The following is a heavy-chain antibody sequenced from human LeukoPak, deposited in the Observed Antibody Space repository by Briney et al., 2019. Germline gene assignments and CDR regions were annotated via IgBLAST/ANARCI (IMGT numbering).Heavy chain of an antibody. Sequence: ASVKVSCKASGYTFTSYGISWVRQAPGQGLEWMGWISAYNGNTNYAQKLQGRVTMTTDTSTSTAYMELRSLRSDDTAVYYCARDGSSSGWSPGWFDPWGQGTLVTVSS. CDR3: ARDGSSSGWSPGWFDP. CDR2: ISAYNGNT. V-gene: IGHV1-18*01. J-gene: IGHJ5*02. D-gene: IGHD6-19*01. CDR1: GYTFTSYG.